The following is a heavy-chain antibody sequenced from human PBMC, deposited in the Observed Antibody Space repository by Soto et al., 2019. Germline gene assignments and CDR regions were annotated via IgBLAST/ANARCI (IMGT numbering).Heavy chain of an antibody. Sequence: GASVKVSCKASGGTFSSYAISWVRQAPGQGLEWMGGITPIFGTANYAQKFQGRVTITADKSTSTAYMELSSLRSEDTAVYYCARDPWVAVAAGGLGGMDVWGQGTTVTVSS. J-gene: IGHJ6*02. CDR2: ITPIFGTA. V-gene: IGHV1-69*06. CDR1: GGTFSSYA. CDR3: ARDPWVAVAAGGLGGMDV. D-gene: IGHD6-19*01.